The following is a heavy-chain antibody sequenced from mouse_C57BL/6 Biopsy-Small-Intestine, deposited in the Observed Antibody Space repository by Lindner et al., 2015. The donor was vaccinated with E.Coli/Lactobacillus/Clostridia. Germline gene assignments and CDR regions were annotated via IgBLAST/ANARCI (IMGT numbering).Heavy chain of an antibody. D-gene: IGHD1-2*01. Sequence: SVKVSCKASGYTFTGYYMHWVRLAPGQGLEWMGMINPNGGYTTYAQKFEGRVTMTRDTSTGTVYMEVSRLGSEDTAVYYCARGGAVATALLEYWGQGTLVTVS. J-gene: IGHJ3*01. CDR2: INPNGGYT. CDR3: ARGGAVATALLEY. V-gene: IGHV1-64*01. CDR1: GYTFTGYY.